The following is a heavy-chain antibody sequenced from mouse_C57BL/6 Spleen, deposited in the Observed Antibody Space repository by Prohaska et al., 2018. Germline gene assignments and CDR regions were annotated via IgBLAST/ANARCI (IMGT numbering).Heavy chain of an antibody. D-gene: IGHD2-12*01. J-gene: IGHJ4*01. CDR2: LSSGGSYT. Sequence: LECLPTLSSGGSYTYYPGSVKCRFTISRDNVTNTLYLQMSSLKSEDTAMYYCARDYDVYYAMDYWVQGTPVTVSS. V-gene: IGHV5-6-4*01. CDR3: ARDYDVYYAMDY.